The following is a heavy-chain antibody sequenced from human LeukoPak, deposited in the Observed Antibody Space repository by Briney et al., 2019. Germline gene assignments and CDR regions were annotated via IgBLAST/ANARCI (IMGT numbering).Heavy chain of an antibody. V-gene: IGHV3-53*01. CDR3: ARRYFDWLLYGMDV. D-gene: IGHD3-9*01. Sequence: GGSLRLSCAASGFTVSSNYMSWVRQAPGKGLEWVSVIYSGGSTYYADSVKGRFTISRDNSKNPLYLQMNSLRAEDTAVYYCARRYFDWLLYGMDVWGKGTTVTVSS. J-gene: IGHJ6*04. CDR1: GFTVSSNY. CDR2: IYSGGST.